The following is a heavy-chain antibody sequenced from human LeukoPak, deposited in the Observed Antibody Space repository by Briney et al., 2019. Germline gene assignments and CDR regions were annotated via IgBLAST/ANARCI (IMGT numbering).Heavy chain of an antibody. CDR2: ISSSSTI. V-gene: IGHV3-48*01. D-gene: IGHD6-13*01. CDR3: ARDVSSSWYHWFDP. Sequence: GGSLRLSCAASGFPFSSYSMNWVRQAPGKGLEWVSYISSSSTIYYADSVKGRFTISRDNAKNSLYLQMNSLRAEDTAVYYCARDVSSSWYHWFDPWGQGTLVTVSS. J-gene: IGHJ5*02. CDR1: GFPFSSYS.